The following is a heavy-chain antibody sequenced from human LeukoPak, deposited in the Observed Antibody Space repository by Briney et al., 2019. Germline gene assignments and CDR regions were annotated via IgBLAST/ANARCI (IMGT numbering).Heavy chain of an antibody. CDR3: ARAGYCSSTSCYAGYFDY. CDR2: IYYSGST. D-gene: IGHD2-2*01. Sequence: KPSETPSLTCTVSGGSISSYYWSWIRQPPGKGLEWIGYIYYSGSTNYNPSLKSRVTISVDTSKNQFSLKLSSVTAADTAVYYCARAGYCSSTSCYAGYFDYWGQGTLVTVSS. V-gene: IGHV4-59*01. CDR1: GGSISSYY. J-gene: IGHJ4*02.